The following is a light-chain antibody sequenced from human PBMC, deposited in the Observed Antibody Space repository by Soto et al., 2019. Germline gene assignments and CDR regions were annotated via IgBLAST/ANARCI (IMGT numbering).Light chain of an antibody. V-gene: IGKV3-20*01. J-gene: IGKJ1*01. CDR2: GAS. Sequence: IVLTQSPGTLSLSPGESATLSCRARQSLTSGYLAWYQQRPGQAPRLVIYGASSRPIGIADRFSGSASGTEFTLTISRLEPEDFAMYYCQQYGATPWTFGQGTKVDIK. CDR3: QQYGATPWT. CDR1: QSLTSGY.